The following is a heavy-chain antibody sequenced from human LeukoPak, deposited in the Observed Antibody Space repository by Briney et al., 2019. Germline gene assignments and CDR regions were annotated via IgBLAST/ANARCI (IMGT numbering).Heavy chain of an antibody. CDR2: IYYSGST. J-gene: IGHJ4*02. CDR3: ARGPYDSSGYYDFDY. V-gene: IGHV4-30-4*01. Sequence: PSETLSLTCTVSGGSISSGDYYWSWIRQPPGKGLEWIGYIYYSGSTYYNPSLKSRVTISVDTSKNQFSLKLSSVTAADTAVYYCARGPYDSSGYYDFDYWGQGILVTVSS. D-gene: IGHD3-22*01. CDR1: GGSISSGDYY.